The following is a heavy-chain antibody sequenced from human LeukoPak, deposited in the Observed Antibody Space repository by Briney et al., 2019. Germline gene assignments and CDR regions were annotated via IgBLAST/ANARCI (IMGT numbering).Heavy chain of an antibody. J-gene: IGHJ4*02. V-gene: IGHV3-21*04. CDR3: AKDLELAARSPHNFDY. CDR2: ISSSSSYI. D-gene: IGHD6-6*01. Sequence: PGGSLRLSCAASGFTFSSYSMNWVRQAPGKGLEWVSSISSSSSYIYYADSVKGRFTISRDNSKNTLYLQMNSLRAEDTAVYYCAKDLELAARSPHNFDYWGQGTLVTVSS. CDR1: GFTFSSYS.